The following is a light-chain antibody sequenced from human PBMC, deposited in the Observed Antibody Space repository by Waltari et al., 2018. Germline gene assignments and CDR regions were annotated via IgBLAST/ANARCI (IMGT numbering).Light chain of an antibody. J-gene: IGKJ4*01. V-gene: IGKV1-39*01. Sequence: DIQMTQSPSSLSASVGDRVTITCRPSQGISNYLNWYQQKPGKAPKVLIYGASSLQSGVPSRFSGSGSGTDFTLTISSLQPEDFATYYCQQSYTTLLTFGGGTKVEIK. CDR2: GAS. CDR3: QQSYTTLLT. CDR1: QGISNY.